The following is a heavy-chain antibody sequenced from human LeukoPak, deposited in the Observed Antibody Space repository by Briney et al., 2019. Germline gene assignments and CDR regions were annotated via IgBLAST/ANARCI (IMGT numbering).Heavy chain of an antibody. CDR3: AREGGYFDY. D-gene: IGHD1-26*01. V-gene: IGHV4-4*07. CDR1: GGSISSYY. Sequence: SSETLSLTCTVSGGSISSYYWSWIRQPAGKGLGWIGRIYTSGSTNYNPSLKSRVTMSVDTSKNQFSLKLSSVTAADTAVYYCAREGGYFDYWGQGTLVTVSS. CDR2: IYTSGST. J-gene: IGHJ4*02.